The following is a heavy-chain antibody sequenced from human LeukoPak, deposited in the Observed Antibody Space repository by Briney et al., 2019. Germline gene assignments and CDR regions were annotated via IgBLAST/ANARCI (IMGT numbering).Heavy chain of an antibody. Sequence: GRSLRLSCAASGFTFDVFAMHWVRQAPGKGLGWASGISWNSGSLGYADSVKGRFTISRDNAKNSLYLQMNSLRAEDMALYYCAKDHGYSYGRGFDYWGQGTLVTVSS. D-gene: IGHD5-18*01. V-gene: IGHV3-9*03. J-gene: IGHJ4*02. CDR2: ISWNSGSL. CDR3: AKDHGYSYGRGFDY. CDR1: GFTFDVFA.